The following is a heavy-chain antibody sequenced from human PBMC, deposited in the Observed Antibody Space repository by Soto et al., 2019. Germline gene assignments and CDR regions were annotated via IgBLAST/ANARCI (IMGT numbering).Heavy chain of an antibody. Sequence: HVQLQESGPGLVKPSETLSLICTVSGDSISSYYWSWIRQPPGKGLEWIGFIYYTGSTNYNPSLKSRVTISVDTSKNQLSLKLGSVTAADTAVYYCARRAGAVPGRIDFWGQGTLVTVSS. V-gene: IGHV4-59*08. CDR1: GDSISSYY. CDR2: IYYTGST. CDR3: ARRAGAVPGRIDF. D-gene: IGHD6-19*01. J-gene: IGHJ4*02.